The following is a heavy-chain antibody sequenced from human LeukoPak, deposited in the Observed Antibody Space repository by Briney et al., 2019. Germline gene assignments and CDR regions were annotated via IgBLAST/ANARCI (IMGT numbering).Heavy chain of an antibody. V-gene: IGHV1-69*05. CDR1: GGTFSSYA. Sequence: ASVKVSCKASGGTFSSYAISWVRQAPGQGLEWMGGIIPIFGTANYAQKFLGRVTITTDESTSTAYMELSSLRSEDTAVYYCTRSNVVVVAATPDAFDIWGQGTMVTVSS. D-gene: IGHD2-15*01. J-gene: IGHJ3*02. CDR2: IIPIFGTA. CDR3: TRSNVVVVAATPDAFDI.